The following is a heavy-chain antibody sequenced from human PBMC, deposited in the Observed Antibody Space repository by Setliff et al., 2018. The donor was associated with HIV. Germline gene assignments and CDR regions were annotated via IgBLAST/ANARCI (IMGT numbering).Heavy chain of an antibody. CDR1: GYSFTNYW. CDR2: IYPDDSDT. D-gene: IGHD2-15*01. J-gene: IGHJ4*02. Sequence: GESLKISCKGSGYSFTNYWIGWVRQMAGKGLEWMGIIYPDDSDTRYSPSFQGQVTISADKSISTAYMQWSSLKASDTAMYYCATSPLGYCSGGSCYQYFDYWGPGTLVTVSS. V-gene: IGHV5-51*01. CDR3: ATSPLGYCSGGSCYQYFDY.